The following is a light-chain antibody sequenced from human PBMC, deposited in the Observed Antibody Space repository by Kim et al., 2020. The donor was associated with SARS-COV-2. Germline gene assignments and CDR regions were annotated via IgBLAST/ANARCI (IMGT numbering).Light chain of an antibody. Sequence: GDRATPSGRASQSVTSAYVAWYQQKPGQAPRLLIYGTSTRAAGIPGRFSGSGSGTEYTLTINRLEPEDFAIYYCQQFGSSRTWTFGQGTKVDIK. J-gene: IGKJ1*01. CDR3: QQFGSSRTWT. CDR1: QSVTSAY. CDR2: GTS. V-gene: IGKV3-20*01.